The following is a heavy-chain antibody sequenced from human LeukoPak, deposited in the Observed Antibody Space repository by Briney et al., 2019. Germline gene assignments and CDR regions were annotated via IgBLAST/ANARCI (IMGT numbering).Heavy chain of an antibody. CDR3: ARVDITYYYDSSGYYSLDY. V-gene: IGHV1-69*13. Sequence: ASVKVSCKASGGTFSSYAISWVRQAPGQGLEWMGGIIPIFGTANYAQKFQGRVTITADESTSTAYMELSSLRSEDTAVYYCARVDITYYYDSSGYYSLDYWGQGTLVTVSS. J-gene: IGHJ4*02. D-gene: IGHD3-22*01. CDR2: IIPIFGTA. CDR1: GGTFSSYA.